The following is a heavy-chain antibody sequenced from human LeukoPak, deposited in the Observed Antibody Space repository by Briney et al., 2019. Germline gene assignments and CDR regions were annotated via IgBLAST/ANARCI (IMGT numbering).Heavy chain of an antibody. V-gene: IGHV1-18*01. CDR2: ISAYNGNT. J-gene: IGHJ6*02. CDR1: GYTFTSYG. Sequence: VASVTVSCKASGYTFTSYGISWVRQAPGQGLEWMGWISAYNGNTNYAQKLQGRVTMTTDTSTSTAYMELRSLRSDDTAVYYCARYYYDSSGYDRGYYYYYGMDVWGQGTTVTVSS. CDR3: ARYYYDSSGYDRGYYYYYGMDV. D-gene: IGHD3-22*01.